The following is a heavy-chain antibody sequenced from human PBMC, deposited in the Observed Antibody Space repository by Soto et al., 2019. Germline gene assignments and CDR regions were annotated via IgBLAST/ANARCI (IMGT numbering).Heavy chain of an antibody. V-gene: IGHV3-23*01. CDR1: GFTFGSYA. Sequence: EVQLLESGGGLVQPGGSLRLSCVVSGFTFGSYAMSWVRQAPEKGPEWVAILGGNGFTTYYADSVKGRFTISGDKSKSTLFLQMNSLRADDTVVYYCAKDLRPSLNFFYYMDGWGRGTSVTVSS. J-gene: IGHJ6*03. D-gene: IGHD2-2*01. CDR3: AKDLRPSLNFFYYMDG. CDR2: LGGNGFTT.